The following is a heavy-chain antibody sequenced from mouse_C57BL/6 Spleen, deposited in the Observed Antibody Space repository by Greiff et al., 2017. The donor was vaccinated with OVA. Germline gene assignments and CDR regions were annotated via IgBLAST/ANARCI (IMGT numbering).Heavy chain of an antibody. D-gene: IGHD2-12*01. CDR3: AKNYDSRDWYFDV. CDR2: IWRGGST. J-gene: IGHJ1*03. CDR1: GFSLTSYG. Sequence: VKLVESGPGLVQPSQSLSITCTVSGFSLTSYGVHWVRQSPGKGLEWLGVIWRGGSTDYNAAFMSRLSITKDNSKSQVFFKMNSLQADDTAIYYCAKNYDSRDWYFDVWGTGTTVTVSS. V-gene: IGHV2-5*01.